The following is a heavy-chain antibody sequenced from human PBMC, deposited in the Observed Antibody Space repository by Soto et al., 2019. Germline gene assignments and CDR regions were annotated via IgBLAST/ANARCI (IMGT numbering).Heavy chain of an antibody. CDR2: ISSNGGST. Sequence: EVQLVESGGGLVQPGGSLRLSCAASGFTFSSYAMHWVRQAPGKGLEYDSAISSNGGSTYYANSAKGRFTISRDNSKNTLYLQMGSLRAEDMAVYYCASFLAEHNWGQGTLVTVSS. CDR1: GFTFSSYA. J-gene: IGHJ4*02. CDR3: ASFLAEHN. D-gene: IGHD1-1*01. V-gene: IGHV3-64*01.